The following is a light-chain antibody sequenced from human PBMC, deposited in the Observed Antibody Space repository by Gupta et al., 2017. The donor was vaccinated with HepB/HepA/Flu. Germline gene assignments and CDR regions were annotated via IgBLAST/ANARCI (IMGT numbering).Light chain of an antibody. V-gene: IGLV4-69*01. Sequence: QLVLTQSPSASASLGASVTLTCTLSSGHSSYAIAWHQQQPEKGPRYLMNVNSDGSHTKGDGIPDRFSGSSSGAERYLTISSLQSEDEADYYCQTWGSGIGYAFGTGIKVTVL. CDR2: VNSDGSH. CDR3: QTWGSGIGYA. CDR1: SGHSSYA. J-gene: IGLJ1*01.